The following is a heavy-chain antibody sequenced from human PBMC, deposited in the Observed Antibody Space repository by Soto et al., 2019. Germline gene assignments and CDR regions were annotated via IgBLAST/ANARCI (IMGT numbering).Heavy chain of an antibody. J-gene: IGHJ4*02. CDR1: GITFSSYG. CDR3: AKDHYYGAGTYYDGDY. Sequence: QVQLVESGGGVVQPGRSLRLSCAASGITFSSYGMHWVRQAPGKGLEWVAIISYDGSHKYYADSVKGRFTISRDNSKNTLYLQMNSLRAEDTAVYYCAKDHYYGAGTYYDGDYWGQGTLVTVSA. D-gene: IGHD3-10*01. V-gene: IGHV3-30*18. CDR2: ISYDGSHK.